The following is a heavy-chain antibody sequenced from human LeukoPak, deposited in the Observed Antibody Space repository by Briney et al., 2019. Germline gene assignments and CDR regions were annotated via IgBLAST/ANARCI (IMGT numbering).Heavy chain of an antibody. CDR3: AKDYYGSGSYKYFDY. Sequence: GGSLRLSCAASGFTFDDFAMHWVRQAPGKGLEWVSSNSWNSGSIGYADSVKGRFTISRDNAKNSLYLQMNSLRAEDTALYYCAKDYYGSGSYKYFDYWGQGTLVTVSS. J-gene: IGHJ4*02. V-gene: IGHV3-9*01. D-gene: IGHD3-10*01. CDR1: GFTFDDFA. CDR2: NSWNSGSI.